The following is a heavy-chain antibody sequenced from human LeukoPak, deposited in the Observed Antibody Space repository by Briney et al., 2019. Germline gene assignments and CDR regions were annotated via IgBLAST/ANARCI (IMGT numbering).Heavy chain of an antibody. CDR1: GFTFSSYW. CDR3: ATDSFSFGDLNPGP. CDR2: IIQDGSEK. D-gene: IGHD3-16*01. V-gene: IGHV3-7*01. Sequence: PGGSLRLSCAASGFTFSSYWMSWVRPAPGKGLERVANIIQDGSEKYYVDSVRGRFTISRDNAKSSLYLQMTNLRAEDTAVYYCATDSFSFGDLNPGPWGQGTLVTVSS. J-gene: IGHJ5*02.